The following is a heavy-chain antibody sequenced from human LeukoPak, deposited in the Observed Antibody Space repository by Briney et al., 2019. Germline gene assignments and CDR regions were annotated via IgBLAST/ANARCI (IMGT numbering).Heavy chain of an antibody. V-gene: IGHV3-23*01. D-gene: IGHD3-22*01. J-gene: IGHJ4*02. Sequence: GGSLRLSCAASGFTVSSNYMSWVRQAPGRGLEWVSATSGSGGSTYYADSVKGRFTISRDNSKNTLYLQMNSLRAEDTAVYYCAKAFPPYDSSGYYLDYWGQGTLVTVSS. CDR3: AKAFPPYDSSGYYLDY. CDR2: TSGSGGST. CDR1: GFTVSSNY.